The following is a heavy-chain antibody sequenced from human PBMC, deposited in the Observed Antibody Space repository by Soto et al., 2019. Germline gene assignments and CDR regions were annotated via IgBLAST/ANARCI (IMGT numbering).Heavy chain of an antibody. Sequence: GGSLRLSCAASGFTFSSYGMHWVRQAPGKGLEWVAVISYDGSNKYYADSVKGRFTISRDNSKNTLYLQMNSLRAEDTAVYYCAKDLSDSGYSSSWYDYWGQGTLVTVSS. D-gene: IGHD6-13*01. V-gene: IGHV3-30*18. CDR3: AKDLSDSGYSSSWYDY. CDR2: ISYDGSNK. J-gene: IGHJ4*02. CDR1: GFTFSSYG.